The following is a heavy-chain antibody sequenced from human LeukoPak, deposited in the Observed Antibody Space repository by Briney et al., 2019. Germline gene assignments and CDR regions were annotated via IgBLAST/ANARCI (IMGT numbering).Heavy chain of an antibody. V-gene: IGHV5-51*01. D-gene: IGHD2-15*01. J-gene: IGHJ5*02. CDR1: GYSFTNNW. CDR2: TYPGDSNT. Sequence: GESLKISCKGSGYSFTNNWIGWVRQMPGKGLEGMGITYPGDSNTRHSPSFQGQVTISADKSISSAYLQWSSLKASDTAMYYCVRSPACSSGTCYPNWFDPWGQGTLVTVSS. CDR3: VRSPACSSGTCYPNWFDP.